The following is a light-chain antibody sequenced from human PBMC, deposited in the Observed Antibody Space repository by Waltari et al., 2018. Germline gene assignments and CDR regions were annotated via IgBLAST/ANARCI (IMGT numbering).Light chain of an antibody. CDR3: CSYAVNFNAV. Sequence: QSALTQPPSVSGSPGQSVTISCTGTTSNVGRYNSVSWYQQHPGKAPKLLIRDVNKRLSGVSDRFSGSKSGNTASLTISGLQADDEADYHCCSYAVNFNAVFGEGTKLTVL. CDR2: DVN. V-gene: IGLV2-11*01. CDR1: TSNVGRYNS. J-gene: IGLJ2*01.